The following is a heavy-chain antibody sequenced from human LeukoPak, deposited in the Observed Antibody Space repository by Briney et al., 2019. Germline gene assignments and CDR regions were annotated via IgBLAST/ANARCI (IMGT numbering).Heavy chain of an antibody. V-gene: IGHV1-46*01. CDR3: ARVGSRHDAFDI. CDR2: INPSGGST. Sequence: ASVRVSCKASGYTFTSYYMHWVRQAPGQGLEWMGIINPSGGSTSYAQKFQGRVTMTRDTSTSTVYMELSSLRSEDTAVYYCARVGSRHDAFDIWGQGTMVTVSS. J-gene: IGHJ3*02. CDR1: GYTFTSYY. D-gene: IGHD1-26*01.